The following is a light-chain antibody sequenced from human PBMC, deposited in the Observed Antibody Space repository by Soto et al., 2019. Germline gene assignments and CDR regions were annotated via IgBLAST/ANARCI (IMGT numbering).Light chain of an antibody. CDR1: QSVSSK. CDR2: DAS. CDR3: QQYSDWPPWT. V-gene: IGKV3-15*01. J-gene: IGKJ1*01. Sequence: ETVMTQSPATLSVSPGEGATLSCRASQSVSSKLAWYRQKPGQAPRLLIYDASTRATGIPARFSGSGSDTEFTLTISRLQSEDFAVYYCQQYSDWPPWTFGQGTKVEIK.